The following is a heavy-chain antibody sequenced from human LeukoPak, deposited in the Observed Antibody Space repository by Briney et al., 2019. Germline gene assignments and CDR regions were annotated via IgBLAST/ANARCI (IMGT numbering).Heavy chain of an antibody. J-gene: IGHJ4*02. CDR3: ARARVVPVVPAAIPGELRFDY. Sequence: GASVKVSCKASGYTFTSYDINWVRQATGQGLEWMGWINPNSGGTNYAQKFQGRVTMTRDTSISTAYMELSRLRSDDTAVYYCARARVVPVVPAAIPGELRFDYWGQGALVTVSS. CDR1: GYTFTSYD. CDR2: INPNSGGT. V-gene: IGHV1-2*02. D-gene: IGHD2-2*02.